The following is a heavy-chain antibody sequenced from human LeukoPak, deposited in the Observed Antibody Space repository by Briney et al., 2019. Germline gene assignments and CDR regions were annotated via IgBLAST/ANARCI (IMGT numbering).Heavy chain of an antibody. J-gene: IGHJ4*02. Sequence: GRSLRVSCAASGFTFDDYAMHWVRHAPGNGLEWVSGISWNSGSIGYADSVKGRFTISRDNAKNSLYLQMNSLRAEDTALYYCARAQYSSSSLDYWGQGTLVTVSS. CDR2: ISWNSGSI. V-gene: IGHV3-9*01. CDR3: ARAQYSSSSLDY. D-gene: IGHD6-6*01. CDR1: GFTFDDYA.